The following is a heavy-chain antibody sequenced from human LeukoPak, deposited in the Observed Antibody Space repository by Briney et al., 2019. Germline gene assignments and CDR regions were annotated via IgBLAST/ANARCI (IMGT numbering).Heavy chain of an antibody. J-gene: IGHJ3*02. D-gene: IGHD5-18*01. Sequence: SETLSLTCTVSGGSISSGSYYWSWIRQPAGKGLEWIGHIYTSGSTNYNPSLKSRVTISVDTSKNQFSLKLSSVTAADTAVYYCARARIQLWSPDAFDIWGQGTMVTVSS. CDR1: GGSISSGSYY. CDR2: IYTSGST. CDR3: ARARIQLWSPDAFDI. V-gene: IGHV4-61*09.